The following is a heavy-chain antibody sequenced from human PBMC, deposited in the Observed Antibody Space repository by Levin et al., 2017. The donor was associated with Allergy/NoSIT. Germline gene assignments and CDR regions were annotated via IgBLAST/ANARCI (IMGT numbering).Heavy chain of an antibody. J-gene: IGHJ4*02. CDR1: GFSLNTIRVS. CDR3: AHNFYTSGSGWVIDY. CDR2: IYWDDDK. Sequence: SGPTLVKPTQTLTLTCTFSGFSLNTIRVSVGWIRQPPGKALEWLALIYWDDDKRYSPSLKSRLTITKDTSKNQVVLTMTNMDPVDTATYYCAHNFYTSGSGWVIDYWGQGTLVTVSS. D-gene: IGHD6-19*01. V-gene: IGHV2-5*02.